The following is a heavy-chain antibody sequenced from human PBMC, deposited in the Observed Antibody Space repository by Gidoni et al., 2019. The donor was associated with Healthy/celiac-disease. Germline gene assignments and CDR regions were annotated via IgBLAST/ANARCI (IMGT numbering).Heavy chain of an antibody. V-gene: IGHV3-21*01. J-gene: IGHJ6*02. D-gene: IGHD2-15*01. CDR3: ASLGYCSGGSCYSGYNYGMDV. Sequence: EVQLVESGGGLVKPGGSLRLSCAASGFTFSSYSMNWVRQAPGKGLEWVSSISSSSSYIYYADSVKGRFTISRDNAKNSLYLQMNSLRAEDTAVYYCASLGYCSGGSCYSGYNYGMDVWGQGTTVTVSS. CDR1: GFTFSSYS. CDR2: ISSSSSYI.